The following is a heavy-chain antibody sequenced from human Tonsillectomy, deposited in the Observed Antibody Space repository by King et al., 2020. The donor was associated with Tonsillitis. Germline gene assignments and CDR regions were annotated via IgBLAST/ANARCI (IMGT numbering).Heavy chain of an antibody. J-gene: IGHJ6*02. Sequence: VQLVESGGGLVQPGGSLRLSCAASGFTFSSYAMSWVRQAPGKGLEWVSAISGSGGSTYYADSVKGRFTISRDNSKNTLYLPMNSRRAEETAVYYCAKEIVGATTWYYGMDVWGQGTTVTVSS. D-gene: IGHD1-26*01. CDR1: GFTFSSYA. CDR3: AKEIVGATTWYYGMDV. CDR2: ISGSGGST. V-gene: IGHV3-23*04.